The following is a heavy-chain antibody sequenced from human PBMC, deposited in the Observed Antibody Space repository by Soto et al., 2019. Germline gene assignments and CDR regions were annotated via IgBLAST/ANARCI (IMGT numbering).Heavy chain of an antibody. V-gene: IGHV3-15*07. D-gene: IGHD2-2*01. CDR3: TTVFGTSGPL. CDR2: IKSKTDGGTI. Sequence: EVQLVESGGGLVKPGGSLRLSCAASGFAFSNAWMNWVRQAPGRGLEWVGRIKSKTDGGTIDYAAPVRGRFTISRDDSKNTLYLQMNSLKIEDTAAYYCTTVFGTSGPLWGQGTLVTVSS. J-gene: IGHJ4*02. CDR1: GFAFSNAW.